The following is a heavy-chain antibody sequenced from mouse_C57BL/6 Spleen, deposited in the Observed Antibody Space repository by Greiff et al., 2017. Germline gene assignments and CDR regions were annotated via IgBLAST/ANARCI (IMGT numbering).Heavy chain of an antibody. J-gene: IGHJ2*01. CDR3: ARYYGSRGYYFDY. Sequence: QVQLQQPGAELVKPGASVKLSCQASGYTFTSYWMHWVKQRPGQGLEWIGMIHPNSGSTNYNEKFKSKATLTVDKSSSTAYMQLSSLTSEDSAVYYCARYYGSRGYYFDYWGQGTTLTVSS. D-gene: IGHD1-1*01. V-gene: IGHV1-64*01. CDR2: IHPNSGST. CDR1: GYTFTSYW.